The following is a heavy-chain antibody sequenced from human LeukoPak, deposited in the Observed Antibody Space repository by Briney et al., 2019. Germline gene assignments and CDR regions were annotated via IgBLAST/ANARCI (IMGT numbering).Heavy chain of an antibody. CDR1: GFTFSSYG. CDR3: AKAQYGPNPASFYYYGMDV. CDR2: IWYDGSNK. D-gene: IGHD2/OR15-2a*01. J-gene: IGHJ6*02. V-gene: IGHV3-33*06. Sequence: GRSLRLSCAASGFTFSSYGMHWVRQAPGKGLEWVAVIWYDGSNKYYADSVKGRFTISRDNSKNTLYLQMNSLRAEDTAVYYCAKAQYGPNPASFYYYGMDVWGQGTTVTVSS.